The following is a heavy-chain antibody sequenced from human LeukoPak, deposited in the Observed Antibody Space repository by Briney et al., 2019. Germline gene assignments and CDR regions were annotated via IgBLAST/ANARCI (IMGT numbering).Heavy chain of an antibody. D-gene: IGHD6-19*01. V-gene: IGHV3-30*18. J-gene: IGHJ4*02. CDR1: GFTFSSYG. Sequence: GGSLRLSCAASGFTFSSYGMHWVRQAPGKGLEWVAVISYDGSNKYYADSVKGRFTISRDNSKNTLYLQMNSLRAEDTAVYYGAKDPARIAVAVRYLDDWGQGTLVTVSS. CDR3: AKDPARIAVAVRYLDD. CDR2: ISYDGSNK.